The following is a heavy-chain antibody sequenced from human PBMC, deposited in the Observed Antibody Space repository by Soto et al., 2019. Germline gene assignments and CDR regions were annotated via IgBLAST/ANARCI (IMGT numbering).Heavy chain of an antibody. CDR3: AIVICDCGGNLVFAF. Sequence: PGGSLRLSCAASGFTFDDYAMHWVRQAPGKGLEWVSGISWNSGSIGYADSVQGRFTISRDNAKNSLYLQMNSLRAEDTALYYCAIVICDCGGNLVFAFRAQGTLDTVSA. V-gene: IGHV3-9*01. CDR1: GFTFDDYA. J-gene: IGHJ4*02. D-gene: IGHD4-17*01. CDR2: ISWNSGSI.